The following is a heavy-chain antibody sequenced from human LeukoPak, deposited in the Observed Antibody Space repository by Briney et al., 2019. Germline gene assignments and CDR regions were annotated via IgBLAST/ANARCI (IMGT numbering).Heavy chain of an antibody. CDR3: ARRLKSGSYFYYYYYGMDA. V-gene: IGHV1-24*01. J-gene: IGHJ6*02. Sequence: ASVKVSCKVSGYTLTELSMHWVRQAPGKGLEWMGGFDPEDGETIYAQKFQGRVTMTEDTSTDTAYMELSSLRSEDTAVYYCARRLKSGSYFYYYYYGMDAWGQGTTVTVSS. D-gene: IGHD1-26*01. CDR2: FDPEDGET. CDR1: GYTLTELS.